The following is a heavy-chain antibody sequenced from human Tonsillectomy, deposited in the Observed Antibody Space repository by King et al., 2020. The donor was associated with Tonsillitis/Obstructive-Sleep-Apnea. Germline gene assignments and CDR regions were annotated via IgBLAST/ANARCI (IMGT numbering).Heavy chain of an antibody. CDR2: ISGSGGST. CDR3: AKPRTYNWNDVRFAY. V-gene: IGHV3-23*04. J-gene: IGHJ4*02. CDR1: GFTFSSYA. D-gene: IGHD1-1*01. Sequence: VQLVESGGGVVQPGGSLRLFCAASGFTFSSYAMTWVRQAPGKGLEWVSGISGSGGSTYYAESVNGRFTIYRDNSKNTLYRQMNSLRAEDTAVYYCAKPRTYNWNDVRFAYWGQGTLVTVSS.